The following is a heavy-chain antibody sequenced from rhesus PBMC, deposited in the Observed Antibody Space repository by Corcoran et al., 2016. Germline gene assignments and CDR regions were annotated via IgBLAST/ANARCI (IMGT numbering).Heavy chain of an antibody. Sequence: QVQLQESGPGVVKPSETLSLTCAVSGGSISDSYRWSWIRQPPGKGLEWIGYIYGSSTSTNYNPSLQSRITISKDTSKSQFSLKLSSVTAADTAVYYCARGLRSGNYNYPFDYWGQGVLVTVSS. CDR3: ARGLRSGNYNYPFDY. V-gene: IGHV4S10*01. D-gene: IGHD1-44*01. CDR2: IYGSSTST. CDR1: GGSISDSYR. J-gene: IGHJ4*01.